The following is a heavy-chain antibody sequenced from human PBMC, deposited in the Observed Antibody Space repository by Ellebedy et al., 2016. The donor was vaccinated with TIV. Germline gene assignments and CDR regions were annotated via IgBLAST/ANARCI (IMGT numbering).Heavy chain of an antibody. D-gene: IGHD4-17*01. CDR3: ARSVADYGASLFDY. Sequence: SETLSLTXTVSGYSIRGGYYWGWIRQPPGKGLEWMGSMFHSGSTYYNPSLKSRLTISVDTSKNQLSLRLNSVTAADTAVYYCARSVADYGASLFDYWGQGTLVTVSS. V-gene: IGHV4-38-2*02. J-gene: IGHJ4*02. CDR1: GYSIRGGYY. CDR2: MFHSGST.